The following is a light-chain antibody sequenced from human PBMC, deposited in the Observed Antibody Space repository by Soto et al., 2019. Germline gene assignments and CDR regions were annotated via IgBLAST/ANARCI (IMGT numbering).Light chain of an antibody. V-gene: IGKV3-11*01. CDR3: QQRNNWPPIT. J-gene: IGKJ5*01. CDR1: QSVRRY. Sequence: IVFTQSPSTLSLSPGERATLSCRASQSVRRYLAWYQQKPGQAPRLLIYDASTRATGIPARFSGSGSETDFTLTITSLEPEDFAVYYCQQRNNWPPITFGQGTRLEIK. CDR2: DAS.